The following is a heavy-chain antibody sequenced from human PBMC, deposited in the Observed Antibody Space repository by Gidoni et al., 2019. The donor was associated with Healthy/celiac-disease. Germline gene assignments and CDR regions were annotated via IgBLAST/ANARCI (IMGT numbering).Heavy chain of an antibody. V-gene: IGHV4-59*01. CDR2: IYYSGRT. CDR1: GGSISSYY. CDR3: ARDGSATLTTSRLYWYFDL. D-gene: IGHD4-17*01. Sequence: QVQLQESGPGLVKPSETLYLTCTVAGGSISSYYWSWIRQPPGKGLEWIGYIYYSGRTNYNPPLTSRVTISVDTSKNQFSLKLSSVTAADTAVYYCARDGSATLTTSRLYWYFDLWGRGTLVTVSS. J-gene: IGHJ2*01.